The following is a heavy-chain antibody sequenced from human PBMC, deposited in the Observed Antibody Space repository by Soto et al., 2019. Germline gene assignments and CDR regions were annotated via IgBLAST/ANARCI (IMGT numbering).Heavy chain of an antibody. CDR2: ISYDGSNK. Sequence: QVQLVESGGGVVQSGRSLRLSCAASGFTFSSYGMHWVRQAPGKGLEWVAVISYDGSNKYYADSVKGRFTISRDNSKNTLYLQMYSLRAEDTAVYYCAKDRRKVVVAAPFDYWGQGTLVTVSS. V-gene: IGHV3-30*18. CDR3: AKDRRKVVVAAPFDY. J-gene: IGHJ4*02. CDR1: GFTFSSYG. D-gene: IGHD2-15*01.